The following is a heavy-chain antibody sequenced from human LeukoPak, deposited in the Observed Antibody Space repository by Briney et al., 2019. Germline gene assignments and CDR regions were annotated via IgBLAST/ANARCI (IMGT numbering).Heavy chain of an antibody. J-gene: IGHJ4*02. V-gene: IGHV4-61*02. Sequence: SETLSLTCTVSGGSISSSSYYWGWIRQPAGKGLEWIGRIYTSGSTNYNPSLKSRVTMSVDTSKNQFSLKLSSVTAADTAVYYCARVGYSGYDFDYWGQGTLVTVSS. D-gene: IGHD5-12*01. CDR2: IYTSGST. CDR1: GGSISSSSYY. CDR3: ARVGYSGYDFDY.